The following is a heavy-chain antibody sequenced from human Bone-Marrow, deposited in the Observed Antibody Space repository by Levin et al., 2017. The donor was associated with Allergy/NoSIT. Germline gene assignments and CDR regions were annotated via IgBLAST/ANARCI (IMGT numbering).Heavy chain of an antibody. CDR2: SSYSGST. D-gene: IGHD3-10*01. Sequence: SETLSLTCSVSGGSITSGNYYWSWIRQPPGKGLEWIGYSSYSGSTYYKSSLKSRVTISVDTSKSQFSLKLTSVTAADTAVYYCVREAWEFSGNHYRRRFDPWGQGTLVTVSS. J-gene: IGHJ5*02. V-gene: IGHV4-30-4*01. CDR1: GGSITSGNYY. CDR3: VREAWEFSGNHYRRRFDP.